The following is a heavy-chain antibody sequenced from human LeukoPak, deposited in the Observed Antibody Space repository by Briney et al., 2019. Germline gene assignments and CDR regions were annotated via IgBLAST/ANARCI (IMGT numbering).Heavy chain of an antibody. J-gene: IGHJ6*03. CDR3: ARGRGKTNIMNCSSTSRYSGYYYYYYMDV. D-gene: IGHD2-2*01. V-gene: IGHV4-59*01. Sequence: SETLSLTCTVSGGSISSYYWSWIRQPPGKGLEWIGYIYYSGSTNYNPSLKSRVTISVDTSKNQFSLKLCSVTAADTAVYYCARGRGKTNIMNCSSTSRYSGYYYYYYMDVWGKGTTVTVSS. CDR1: GGSISSYY. CDR2: IYYSGST.